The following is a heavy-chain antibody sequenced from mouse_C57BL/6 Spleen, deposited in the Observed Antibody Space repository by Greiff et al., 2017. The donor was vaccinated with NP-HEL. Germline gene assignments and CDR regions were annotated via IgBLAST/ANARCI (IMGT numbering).Heavy chain of an antibody. CDR3: AREASYDGYYSWFAY. V-gene: IGHV1-76*01. J-gene: IGHJ3*01. D-gene: IGHD2-3*01. CDR1: GYTFTDYY. Sequence: VQLQQSGAELVRPGASVKLSCKASGYTFTDYYINWVKQRPGQGLEWIARIYPGSGNTYYNEKFKGKATLTAEKSSSTAYMQLSSLTSEDSAVYFCAREASYDGYYSWFAYWGQGTLVTVSA. CDR2: IYPGSGNT.